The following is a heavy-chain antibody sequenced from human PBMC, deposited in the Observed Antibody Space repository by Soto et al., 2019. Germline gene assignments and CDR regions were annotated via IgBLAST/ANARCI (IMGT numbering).Heavy chain of an antibody. Sequence: ATVKVSRKGCGYSFKSYGISWFPQAPGQGLEWMGWISAYNGNTNYAQKLQGRVTMTTDTSTSTAYMELRSLRSDDTAVYYCARQLSLRIAYGMDVWGQGTTVT. D-gene: IGHD6-13*01. V-gene: IGHV1-18*01. CDR2: ISAYNGNT. J-gene: IGHJ6*02. CDR1: GYSFKSYG. CDR3: ARQLSLRIAYGMDV.